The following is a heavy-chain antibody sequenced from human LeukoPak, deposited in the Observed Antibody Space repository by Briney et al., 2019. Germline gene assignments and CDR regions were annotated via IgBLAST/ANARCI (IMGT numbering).Heavy chain of an antibody. CDR2: INPSNGVT. CDR1: GYTFTDYY. Sequence: GASVKVSCKASGYTFTDYYVHWVRQAPGQGLEWMGWINPSNGVTNYVQKFQGRVTMTRDTSISTAYMELSRLRSDDTAVYYCARDRAYYDASGYYLGYWGQGTLVTVSS. CDR3: ARDRAYYDASGYYLGY. J-gene: IGHJ4*02. V-gene: IGHV1-2*02. D-gene: IGHD3-22*01.